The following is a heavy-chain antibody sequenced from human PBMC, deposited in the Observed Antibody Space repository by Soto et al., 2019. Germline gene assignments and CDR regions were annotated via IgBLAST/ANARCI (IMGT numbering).Heavy chain of an antibody. CDR3: AKNSAATIRVGFDY. CDR1: GFTFATYT. D-gene: IGHD5-12*01. CDR2: ITGSDGIT. J-gene: IGHJ4*02. V-gene: IGHV3-23*01. Sequence: EVQLLESGGGLVQPGGSLRLSCAASGFTFATYTMRWVRQTPGKGLEWVSAITGSDGITYYVDSVKGRFTISRDNSKNTLYLQMNSLGAEDTAVYYCAKNSAATIRVGFDYWGQGTLVTVSS.